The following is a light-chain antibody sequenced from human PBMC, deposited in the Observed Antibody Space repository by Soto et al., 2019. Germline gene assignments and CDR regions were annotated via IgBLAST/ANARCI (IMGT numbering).Light chain of an antibody. CDR2: NVD. CDR1: RSNIGSNT. CDR3: ATWDDSLNAWV. V-gene: IGLV1-44*01. Sequence: QAVVTQPPSASGTPGQRVTISCSGSRSNIGSNTVNWYQHLPGAAPRLLIHNVDQRPSGVPDRFSASKSGTSASLAISGLQSEDDGDYYCATWDDSLNAWVFGGGTQLTVL. J-gene: IGLJ3*02.